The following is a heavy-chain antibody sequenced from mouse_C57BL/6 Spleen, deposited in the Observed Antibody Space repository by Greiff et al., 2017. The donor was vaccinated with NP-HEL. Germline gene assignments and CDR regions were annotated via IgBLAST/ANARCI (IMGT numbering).Heavy chain of an antibody. V-gene: IGHV1-15*01. CDR2: IDPETGGT. J-gene: IGHJ3*01. D-gene: IGHD3-2*02. CDR3: TRGGSSGYPY. Sequence: QVQLQQSGAELVRPGASVTLSCKASGYTFTDYEMHWVKQTPVHGLEWIGAIDPETGGTAYNQKFKGKAILTADKSSSTAYMELRSLTSEDSAGYYWTRGGSSGYPYWGQGTLVTVSA. CDR1: GYTFTDYE.